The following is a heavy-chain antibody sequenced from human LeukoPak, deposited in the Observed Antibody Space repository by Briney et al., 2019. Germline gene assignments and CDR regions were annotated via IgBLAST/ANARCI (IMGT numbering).Heavy chain of an antibody. CDR3: ASLPYYYYYMDV. Sequence: SETLSLTCTVSGGSISSSSYYWGWIRQPPGKGLEWIGSIYYSGSTYYNPSLKSRVTISVDTSKNQFSLKLSSVTAADTAVYYCASLPYYYYYMDVWGKGTTVTVSS. J-gene: IGHJ6*03. CDR2: IYYSGST. CDR1: GGSISSSSYY. V-gene: IGHV4-39*01.